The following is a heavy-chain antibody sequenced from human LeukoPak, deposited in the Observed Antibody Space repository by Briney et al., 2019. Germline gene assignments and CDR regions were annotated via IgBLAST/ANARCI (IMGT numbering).Heavy chain of an antibody. J-gene: IGHJ5*02. CDR2: IYHSGST. V-gene: IGHV4-59*01. CDR3: ARGVYGSGSYYNRWFDP. D-gene: IGHD3-10*01. CDR1: GGSISSYY. Sequence: SETLSLTCTVSGGSISSYYWSWIRQPPGKGLEWIGYIYHSGSTNYNPSLRSRVTISVDTSKNQFSLKLSSVTAADTAVYYRARGVYGSGSYYNRWFDPWGQGTLVTVSS.